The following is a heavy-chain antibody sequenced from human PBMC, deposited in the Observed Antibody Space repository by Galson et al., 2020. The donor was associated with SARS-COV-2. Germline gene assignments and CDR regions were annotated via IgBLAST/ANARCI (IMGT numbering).Heavy chain of an antibody. J-gene: IGHJ3*01. CDR2: IFHGGSRK. CDR3: ARDNIGYNAGNAFDV. CDR1: GFTFSTYA. Sequence: GESLKISCEAPGFTFSTYAMHWVRQAPGKGPEWVADIFHGGSRKYYADSVKGRFTIPRDDSESTLYLPMDSLRAEDTAVYSCARDNIGYNAGNAFDVWGPGTVVTVSS. D-gene: IGHD5-12*01. V-gene: IGHV3-30-3*01.